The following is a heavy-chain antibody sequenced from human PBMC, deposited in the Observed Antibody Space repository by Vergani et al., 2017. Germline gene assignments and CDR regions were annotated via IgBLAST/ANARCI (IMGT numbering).Heavy chain of an antibody. Sequence: QVQLQQWGAGLLKPSETLSLTCAVYGGSFSGYYWSWIRQPPGKGLEWIGEINHSGSTNYNPSLKSRVTISVDTSKNQFSLKLSSVTAADTAVYYFARGRGQLVQYYYYMDVWGKGTTVTVSS. D-gene: IGHD6-6*01. J-gene: IGHJ6*03. CDR1: GGSFSGYY. V-gene: IGHV4-34*01. CDR2: INHSGST. CDR3: ARGRGQLVQYYYYMDV.